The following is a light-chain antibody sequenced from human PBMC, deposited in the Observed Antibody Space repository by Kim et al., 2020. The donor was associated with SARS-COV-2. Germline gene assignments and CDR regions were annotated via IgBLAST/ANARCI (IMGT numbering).Light chain of an antibody. Sequence: IVMTQSPATLSVSPGERVTLSCRASQSVKNNLAWYQQRPGQAPRLLIYGASTRATDISARFSGSGSGTEFTLTIRSLQSEDLAVYYCHQYNDLPLLTFGGGTKVDIK. CDR2: GAS. CDR1: QSVKNN. J-gene: IGKJ4*01. V-gene: IGKV3-15*01. CDR3: HQYNDLPLLT.